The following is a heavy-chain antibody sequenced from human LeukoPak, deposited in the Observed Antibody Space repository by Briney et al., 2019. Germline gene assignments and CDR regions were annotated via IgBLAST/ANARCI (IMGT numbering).Heavy chain of an antibody. V-gene: IGHV1-2*02. CDR3: ARAPGSGYAFDS. D-gene: IGHD3-3*01. CDR2: INPDSGGT. CDR1: GYTFTGYY. J-gene: IGHJ4*02. Sequence: TSVKVSCKASGYTFTGYYIHGVRQAPGQGREWMGWINPDSGGTKYAQKFQGRVTMTRDTSINTAYMELSRLAPEDTAVYYCARAPGSGYAFDSWGQGTQVTVSS.